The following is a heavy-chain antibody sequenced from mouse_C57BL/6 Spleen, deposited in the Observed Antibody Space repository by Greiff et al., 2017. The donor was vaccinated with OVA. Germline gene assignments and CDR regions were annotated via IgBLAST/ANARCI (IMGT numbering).Heavy chain of an antibody. Sequence: EVKLQESGPELVKPGASVKMSCKASGYTFTDYNMHWVKQSHGKSLEWIGYINPNNGGTSYNQKFKGKATLTVNKSSSTAYMELRSLTSEDSAVYYCARGGPHWYFDVWGTGTTVTVSS. V-gene: IGHV1-22*01. J-gene: IGHJ1*03. CDR2: INPNNGGT. CDR1: GYTFTDYN. CDR3: ARGGPHWYFDV.